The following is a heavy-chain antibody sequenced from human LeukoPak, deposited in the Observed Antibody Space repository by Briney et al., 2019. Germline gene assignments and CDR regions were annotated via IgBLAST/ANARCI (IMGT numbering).Heavy chain of an antibody. CDR1: RYTFTSYY. Sequence: GASVKVSCKASRYTFTSYYMHWVRQAPGQGLEWMGIINPSGGSTSYAQKFQGRVTMTRDTSISTAYMELSRLRSDDTAVYYCARDGPYSGSNDYWGQGTLVTVSS. V-gene: IGHV1-46*01. CDR2: INPSGGST. CDR3: ARDGPYSGSNDY. J-gene: IGHJ4*02. D-gene: IGHD1-26*01.